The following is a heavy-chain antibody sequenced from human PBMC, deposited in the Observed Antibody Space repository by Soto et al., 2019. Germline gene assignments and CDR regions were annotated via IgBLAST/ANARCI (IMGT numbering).Heavy chain of an antibody. V-gene: IGHV3-33*01. CDR2: IWYDGSNK. J-gene: IGHJ4*02. Sequence: QVQLVESGGGVVLPGRSLRLSCAASGFTFSSYGMHWVRQAPGKGLEWVAVIWYDGSNKYYADSVKGRFTISRDNSKNTLYLQMNSLRAEDTAVYYCAREQARAGTAFDYWGQGTLVTVSS. CDR1: GFTFSSYG. CDR3: AREQARAGTAFDY. D-gene: IGHD2-21*02.